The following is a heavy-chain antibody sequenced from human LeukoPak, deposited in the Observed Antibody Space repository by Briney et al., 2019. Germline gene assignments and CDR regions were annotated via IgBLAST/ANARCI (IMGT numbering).Heavy chain of an antibody. Sequence: WVRQAPGKGLEWIGSIYYSGSTYYNPSLKSRVTISVDTSKNQFSLKLNSVTAADTAVYYCAREAVIRLNWFDPWGQGTLVTVSS. V-gene: IGHV4-39*07. D-gene: IGHD3-16*02. CDR3: AREAVIRLNWFDP. J-gene: IGHJ5*02. CDR2: IYYSGST.